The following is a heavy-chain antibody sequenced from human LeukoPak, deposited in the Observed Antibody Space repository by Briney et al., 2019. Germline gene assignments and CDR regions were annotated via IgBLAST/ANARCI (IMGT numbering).Heavy chain of an antibody. Sequence: PGGSLTLSCAASGFTFILHGMTLVRQAPGKGLEWVSAISGRDSGTCYADSVKGRFTIYRDNSKNTLYLQMNTLRAEDTAVYHCAKRSDYGGYWNYFDYWGQGTLVTVSS. CDR2: ISGRDSGT. CDR1: GFTFILHG. CDR3: AKRSDYGGYWNYFDY. J-gene: IGHJ4*02. V-gene: IGHV3-23*01. D-gene: IGHD4-23*01.